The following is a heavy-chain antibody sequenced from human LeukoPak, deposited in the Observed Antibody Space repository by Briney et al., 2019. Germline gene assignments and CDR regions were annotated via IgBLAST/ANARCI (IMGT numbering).Heavy chain of an antibody. CDR2: ISGSSHDI. Sequence: PGGSLRLSCVASGFTFSDHYMNWIRQTPGKGLEWLSYISGSSHDIKYADSVEGRFTVSRDNSKRSLYLEMNSLRVEDTAVYYCVRWAREADVWGQGTQVTVSS. CDR3: VRWAREADV. CDR1: GFTFSDHY. J-gene: IGHJ4*02. V-gene: IGHV3-11*03. D-gene: IGHD2-15*01.